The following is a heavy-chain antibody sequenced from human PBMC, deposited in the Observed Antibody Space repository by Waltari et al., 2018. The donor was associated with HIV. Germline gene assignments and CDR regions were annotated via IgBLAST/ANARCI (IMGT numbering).Heavy chain of an antibody. Sequence: EVQLVESGGGLVQPGGSLRLSCAGSGFTFSSFSMNWVRQAPGKGVGWVASNSRGNRFIDYGDSVKGRCTISRDNAKNSLYRQMKSLGVGDTALYYCARALTNFGGFWGQGTLVTVSS. CDR2: NSRGNRFI. CDR1: GFTFSSFS. J-gene: IGHJ4*02. CDR3: ARALTNFGGF. D-gene: IGHD4-17*01. V-gene: IGHV3-21*01.